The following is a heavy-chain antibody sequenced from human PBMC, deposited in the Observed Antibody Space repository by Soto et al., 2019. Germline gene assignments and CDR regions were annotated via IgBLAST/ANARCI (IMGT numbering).Heavy chain of an antibody. J-gene: IGHJ4*02. CDR1: GGSFSPYY. D-gene: IGHD3-16*01. Sequence: QVQLQQWGTGLLKSSETLSLNCAAYGGSFSPYYWSWVRQPPGKGLEWIGETDQSGGTYYNPSLKSRVTVSLDTSKNQFSLEVKSVTAADTAVYYCAIGRGGNKYWGQGTLVTVSS. CDR2: TDQSGGT. V-gene: IGHV4-34*01. CDR3: AIGRGGNKY.